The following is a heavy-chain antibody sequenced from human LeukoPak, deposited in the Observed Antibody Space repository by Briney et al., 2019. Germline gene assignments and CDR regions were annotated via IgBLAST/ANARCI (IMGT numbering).Heavy chain of an antibody. D-gene: IGHD2-21*02. V-gene: IGHV3-23*01. CDR1: GFTFSSYA. CDR3: ASKSDCGGDCYFDY. J-gene: IGHJ4*02. Sequence: GGSLRLSCAASGFTFSSYAMSWVRQAPGKGLEWVSAISGSGGSTYYADSVKGRFTISRDNSKNTLYLQMNSLRAEDTAVYYCASKSDCGGDCYFDYWGQGTLVTVSS. CDR2: ISGSGGST.